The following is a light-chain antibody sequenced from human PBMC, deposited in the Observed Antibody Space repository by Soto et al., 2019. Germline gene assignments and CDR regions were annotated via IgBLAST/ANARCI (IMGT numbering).Light chain of an antibody. Sequence: QSVLTQPPSVSGTPGQRVNMSCSGSSSNIGSKSVSWYQHLPQTAPKLLIYSNNQRPSGVPGRLSGSKSGTSASLAISGLQSDDETQYYCAAWDDSLNVLVFGGGTQLTVL. V-gene: IGLV1-44*01. J-gene: IGLJ7*01. CDR1: SSNIGSKS. CDR3: AAWDDSLNVLV. CDR2: SNN.